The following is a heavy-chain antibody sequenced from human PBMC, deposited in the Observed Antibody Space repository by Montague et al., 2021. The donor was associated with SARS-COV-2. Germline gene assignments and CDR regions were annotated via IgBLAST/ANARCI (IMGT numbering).Heavy chain of an antibody. V-gene: IGHV6-1*01. J-gene: IGHJ4*02. Sequence: CAISGDSVSTNNTTWNWVRQSPSGDLELQGRTYFRSKWYNDYAVSVKSRITINPDTSKNQFSLQLKSVTPKDTAIYFCGRVFAPAGTFDFWGQGTLVTVSS. D-gene: IGHD6-13*01. CDR3: GRVFAPAGTFDF. CDR2: TYFRSKWYN. CDR1: GDSVSTNNTT.